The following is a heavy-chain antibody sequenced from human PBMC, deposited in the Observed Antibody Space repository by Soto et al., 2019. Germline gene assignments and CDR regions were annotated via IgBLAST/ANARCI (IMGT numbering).Heavy chain of an antibody. J-gene: IGHJ4*02. CDR2: ISYDRSNK. CDR3: AREARSGYYSPLEY. CDR1: GFTFSSYA. Sequence: GGSLRLSCAASGFTFSSYAMHWVRKAPGKGLERVAVISYDRSNKHYADSVKGRFTISRDNSKNPLYLQMNSLRAEDSAVYYCAREARSGYYSPLEYWGQGTLVTVSS. V-gene: IGHV3-30-3*01. D-gene: IGHD3-22*01.